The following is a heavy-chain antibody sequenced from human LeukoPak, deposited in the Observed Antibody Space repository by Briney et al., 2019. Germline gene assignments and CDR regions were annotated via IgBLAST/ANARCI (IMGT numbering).Heavy chain of an antibody. D-gene: IGHD6-13*01. CDR2: ISYDGSNK. V-gene: IGHV3-30*18. CDR1: GFTFSSYG. CDR3: AKDVRYSSSWPEYYFDY. Sequence: PGRSLRLSCAASGFTFSSYGMHWVRQAPGKGLEWVAVISYDGSNKYYADSVKGRFTISRDNSKNTLYLQMNSLRAEDTAVYCCAKDVRYSSSWPEYYFDYWGQGTLVTVSS. J-gene: IGHJ4*02.